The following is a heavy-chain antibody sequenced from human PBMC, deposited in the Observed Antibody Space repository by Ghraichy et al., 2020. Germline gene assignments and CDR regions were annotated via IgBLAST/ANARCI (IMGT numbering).Heavy chain of an antibody. CDR3: TRGFVLLFDP. J-gene: IGHJ5*02. Sequence: GGSLRLSCAASGFTFSGSAMHWVRQASGKGLEWVGRIRSKANSYATAYAASVKGRFTISRDDSKNTAYLQMNSLKTEDTAVYYCTRGFVLLFDPWGQGTLVTVSS. V-gene: IGHV3-73*01. CDR2: IRSKANSYAT. CDR1: GFTFSGSA. D-gene: IGHD2-8*01.